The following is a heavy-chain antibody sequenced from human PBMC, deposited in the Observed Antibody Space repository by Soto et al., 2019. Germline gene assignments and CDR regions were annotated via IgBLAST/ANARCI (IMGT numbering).Heavy chain of an antibody. J-gene: IGHJ4*02. Sequence: EVQLVESGGGLVQPGGSLKLSCAASGFTFSGSAMHWVRQASGKGLEWVGRIRSKANSYATAYAASVKGRFTISRDDSKNTAYLQMNSLKTEDKAVYYCTSNCPQWLGNRVFDCWGQGTLVTVSS. CDR3: TSNCPQWLGNRVFDC. V-gene: IGHV3-73*01. CDR1: GFTFSGSA. CDR2: IRSKANSYAT. D-gene: IGHD6-19*01.